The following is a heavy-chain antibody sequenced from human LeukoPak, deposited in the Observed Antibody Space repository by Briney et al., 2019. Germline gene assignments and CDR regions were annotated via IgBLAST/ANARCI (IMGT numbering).Heavy chain of an antibody. J-gene: IGHJ4*02. Sequence: PSETLSLTCSVSGGSIIGHWWSWIRQPPGKGLEWIGGVFYSGSNNYNPSLKSRLTISLDTSKNQFSLNLRSVTATDTAMYYCARRNTADASIDFWGQGTLVTASS. CDR2: VFYSGSN. D-gene: IGHD4-17*01. CDR3: ARRNTADASIDF. CDR1: GGSIIGHW. V-gene: IGHV4-59*08.